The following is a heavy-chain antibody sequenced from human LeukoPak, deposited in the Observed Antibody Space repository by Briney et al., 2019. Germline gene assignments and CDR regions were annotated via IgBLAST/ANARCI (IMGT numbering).Heavy chain of an antibody. J-gene: IGHJ4*02. Sequence: GGSLRLSCVASGFTFTKCAMSWIRQAPGKGLEWVAIITATGDTAYYADSVKGRFTISRDNSKNTLYLQMNSLRAEDTAVYYCAIGQLWSPSHWGQGALVTVSS. CDR3: AIGQLWSPSH. D-gene: IGHD5-18*01. CDR2: ITATGDTA. CDR1: GFTFTKCA. V-gene: IGHV3-23*01.